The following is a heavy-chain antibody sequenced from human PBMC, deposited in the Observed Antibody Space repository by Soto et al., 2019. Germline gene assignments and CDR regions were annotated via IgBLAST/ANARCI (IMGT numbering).Heavy chain of an antibody. D-gene: IGHD1-26*01. CDR2: INPSAGST. CDR3: ARGDSVSQGWFDP. Sequence: QVQLVQSGAEVKKPGASVRVSCKASGYTFTSYYIHWVRQAPGQGLEWMGMINPSAGSTSYAQKFQGRVTMTRDTSTTTVYMELSSLRSEDTAVYYCARGDSVSQGWFDPWGQGTLVTVSS. CDR1: GYTFTSYY. V-gene: IGHV1-46*01. J-gene: IGHJ5*02.